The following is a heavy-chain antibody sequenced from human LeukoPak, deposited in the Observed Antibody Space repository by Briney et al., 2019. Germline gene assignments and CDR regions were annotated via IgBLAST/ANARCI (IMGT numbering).Heavy chain of an antibody. CDR2: ISSSSSYI. D-gene: IGHD6-6*01. Sequence: GRSLRLSCAASGFTFSSYSMNWVRQAPGKGLEWVSSISSSSSYIYYADSVKGRFTISRDNAKNSLYLQMNSLRAEDTAVYYCASLSSIAAPFDYWGQGTLVTVSS. J-gene: IGHJ4*02. V-gene: IGHV3-21*01. CDR3: ASLSSIAAPFDY. CDR1: GFTFSSYS.